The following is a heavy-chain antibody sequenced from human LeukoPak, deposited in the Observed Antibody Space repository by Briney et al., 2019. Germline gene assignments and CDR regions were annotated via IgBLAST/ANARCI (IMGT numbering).Heavy chain of an antibody. CDR1: GFTFSSYA. CDR3: AKDFMVRGVIRPDY. D-gene: IGHD3-10*01. Sequence: GGSLRLSCAASGFTFSSYAMSWVRQAPGKGLEWVSAISGSGGTTYYADSVKGRFTIPRDNSKNTLYLQMNSLGAEDTAVYYCAKDFMVRGVIRPDYWGQGTLVTVSS. CDR2: ISGSGGTT. V-gene: IGHV3-23*01. J-gene: IGHJ4*02.